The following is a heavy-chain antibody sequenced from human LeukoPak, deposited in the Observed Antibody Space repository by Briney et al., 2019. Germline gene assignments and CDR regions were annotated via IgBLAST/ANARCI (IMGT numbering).Heavy chain of an antibody. D-gene: IGHD4-17*01. V-gene: IGHV4-59*01. CDR1: GGSISSYY. J-gene: IGHJ4*02. CDR2: IYYSGST. CDR3: ASVDYVSFFDY. Sequence: SETLSLTCTVSGGSISSYYWSWIRQPPGKGLEWIGYIYYSGSTNYNPSLKSRVTISVDTSKNQFSLKLSSVTAADTAVYYCASVDYVSFFDYWGQGTLVTVSS.